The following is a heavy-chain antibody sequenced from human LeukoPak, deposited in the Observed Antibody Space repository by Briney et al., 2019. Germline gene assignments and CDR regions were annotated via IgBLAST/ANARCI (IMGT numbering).Heavy chain of an antibody. CDR3: AREAQVLWFGESIPEDYYYGMDV. CDR2: IYYSGST. Sequence: SQTLSLTCTVSGGSISSGGYYWRWIRQHPGKGLEWIGYIYYSGSTYYNPSLKSRVTISVDTSKNQFSLKLSSVTAADTAVYYCAREAQVLWFGESIPEDYYYGMDVWGQGATVTVSS. J-gene: IGHJ6*02. D-gene: IGHD3-10*01. V-gene: IGHV4-31*03. CDR1: GGSISSGGYY.